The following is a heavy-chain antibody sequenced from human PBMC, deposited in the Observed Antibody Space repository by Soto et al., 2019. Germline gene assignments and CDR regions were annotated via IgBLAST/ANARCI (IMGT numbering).Heavy chain of an antibody. Sequence: EVQLVQSGAEVKKPGESLRISCKGSGYSFTTYWISWVRQMPGKGLEWMGWIDPSDSYTNYSPSFQGHVTISADKSISTAYLQWSSLKASDTALYYCVRGGRDWFDPWGQGTLVTVSS. D-gene: IGHD3-16*01. CDR2: IDPSDSYT. CDR3: VRGGRDWFDP. CDR1: GYSFTTYW. V-gene: IGHV5-10-1*01. J-gene: IGHJ5*02.